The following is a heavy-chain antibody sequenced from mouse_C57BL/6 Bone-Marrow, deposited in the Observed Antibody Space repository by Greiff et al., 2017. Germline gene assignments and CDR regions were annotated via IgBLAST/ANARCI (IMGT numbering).Heavy chain of an antibody. V-gene: IGHV14-4*01. D-gene: IGHD1-1*01. CDR1: GFNIKDDY. Sequence: EVKLQQPGAELVRPGASVKLSCTASGFNIKDDYMHWVKQRPEQGLEWIGWIDPENGDTEYASKFQGKATITADTSSNTAYLQLSSLTSEDTAVYYCTCYGSGAYWGQGTLVTGSA. J-gene: IGHJ3*01. CDR3: TCYGSGAY. CDR2: IDPENGDT.